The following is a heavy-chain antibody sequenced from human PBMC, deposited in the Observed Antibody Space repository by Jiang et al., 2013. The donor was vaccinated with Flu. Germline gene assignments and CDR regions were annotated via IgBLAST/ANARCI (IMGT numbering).Heavy chain of an antibody. Sequence: VQLVESGGGVVQPGRSLRLSCAASGFTFSSYAMHWVRQAPGKGLEWVAVISYDGSNKYYADSVKGRFTISRDNSKNTLYLQMNSLRAEDTAVYYCARGRWELRYSPIFQHWGQGTLVTVSS. D-gene: IGHD1-26*01. CDR2: ISYDGSNK. V-gene: IGHV3-30-3*01. CDR3: ARGRWELRYSPIFQH. CDR1: GFTFSSYA. J-gene: IGHJ1*01.